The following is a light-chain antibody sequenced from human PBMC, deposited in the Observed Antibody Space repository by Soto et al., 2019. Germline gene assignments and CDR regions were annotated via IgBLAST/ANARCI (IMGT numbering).Light chain of an antibody. CDR2: GNT. J-gene: IGLJ3*02. V-gene: IGLV1-40*01. CDR3: QSYDSSLSAVV. Sequence: QSVLTQPPSVSGAPGQRVTISCTWSSSNLGADYDVHWYQQLPGTAPKLLIYGNTNRPSGVPDRFSGSKSGTSTSLAITGLQAEDEADYYCQSYDSSLSAVVFGGGTKLTV. CDR1: SSNLGADYD.